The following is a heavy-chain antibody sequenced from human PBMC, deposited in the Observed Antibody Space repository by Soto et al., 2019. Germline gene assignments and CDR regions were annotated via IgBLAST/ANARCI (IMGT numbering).Heavy chain of an antibody. D-gene: IGHD3-9*01. CDR1: GYTFTSYG. Sequence: ASVKVSCKASGYTFTSYGISWVRQAPGQGLEWMGWISAYNGNTNYAQKLQGRVTMTPDTSTSTAYMELRSLRSDDTAVYYCARDPAYDILTGHNWFDPWGQGTLVTVSS. J-gene: IGHJ5*02. CDR2: ISAYNGNT. CDR3: ARDPAYDILTGHNWFDP. V-gene: IGHV1-18*01.